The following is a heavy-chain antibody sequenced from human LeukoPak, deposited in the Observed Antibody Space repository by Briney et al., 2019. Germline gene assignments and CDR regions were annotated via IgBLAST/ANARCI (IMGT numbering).Heavy chain of an antibody. Sequence: ASVKVSCKASGYTFTSYGISWVRQAPGQGLEWMGWISAYNGNTNYAQKLQGRVTMTTDTSTSTVYMELRSLRSDDTAVYYCARALGCYGSGSPTVYGMDVWGQGTTVTVSS. J-gene: IGHJ6*02. D-gene: IGHD3-10*01. CDR1: GYTFTSYG. V-gene: IGHV1-18*01. CDR2: ISAYNGNT. CDR3: ARALGCYGSGSPTVYGMDV.